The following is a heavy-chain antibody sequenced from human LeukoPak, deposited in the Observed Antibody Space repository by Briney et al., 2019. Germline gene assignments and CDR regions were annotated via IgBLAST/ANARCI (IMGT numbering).Heavy chain of an antibody. Sequence: ASVKVSCKASGYTFTGYYMHWVRQAPGQGLEWMGWINPNSGGTNYAQKFQGWVTMTRDTSISTAYMELSRLRSDDTAVYHCARAMVRGVPFDYWGQGTLVTVSS. CDR3: ARAMVRGVPFDY. J-gene: IGHJ4*02. V-gene: IGHV1-2*04. CDR1: GYTFTGYY. D-gene: IGHD3-10*01. CDR2: INPNSGGT.